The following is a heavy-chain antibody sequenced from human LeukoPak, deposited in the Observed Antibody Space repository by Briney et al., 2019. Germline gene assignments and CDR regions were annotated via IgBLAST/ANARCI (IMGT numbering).Heavy chain of an antibody. D-gene: IGHD3-10*01. CDR3: ASDYYYGSGSYSHGYAFDI. Sequence: GGSLRLSCAASGFTVGNNYMTWVRQAPGKGLECVSVIYSGGTTYYADSVKGRFTVSRDNSKNTLYLQMNSLRAEDTAVYYCASDYYYGSGSYSHGYAFDIWGQGTMVTVSS. CDR2: IYSGGTT. CDR1: GFTVGNNY. V-gene: IGHV3-53*01. J-gene: IGHJ3*02.